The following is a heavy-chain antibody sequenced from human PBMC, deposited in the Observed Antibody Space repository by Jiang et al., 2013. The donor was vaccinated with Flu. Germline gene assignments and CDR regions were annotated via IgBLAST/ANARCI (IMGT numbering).Heavy chain of an antibody. J-gene: IGHJ4*02. Sequence: VQLVESGGGLVKPGGSLRLSCAASGFIFSDYYMSWIRQAPGKGLEWISYISSGGSTIYYADSVNGRFTISRDNARNSLYLQMSSLRTDDTAVYYCATEKSGDYGSPTSFDYWGQGTLITVSS. CDR3: ATEKSGDYGSPTSFDY. D-gene: IGHD3-10*01. CDR1: GFIFSDYY. CDR2: ISSGGSTI. V-gene: IGHV3-11*01.